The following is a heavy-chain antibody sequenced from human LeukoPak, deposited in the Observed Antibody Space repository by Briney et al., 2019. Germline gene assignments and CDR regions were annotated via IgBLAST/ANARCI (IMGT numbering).Heavy chain of an antibody. D-gene: IGHD5-12*01. CDR2: IYYSGST. V-gene: IGHV4-59*08. Sequence: SETLSLTCTVSGGSLSSYYWSWIRQPPGKGLEWIGYIYYSGSTNYNPSLKSRVTISVDTSKNQFSLKLNSVTAADTAVYYCARGDVVATALDYWGQGTLVTVSS. CDR3: ARGDVVATALDY. CDR1: GGSLSSYY. J-gene: IGHJ4*02.